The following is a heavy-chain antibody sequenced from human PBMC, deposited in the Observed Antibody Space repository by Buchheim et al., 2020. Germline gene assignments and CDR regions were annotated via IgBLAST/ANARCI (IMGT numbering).Heavy chain of an antibody. V-gene: IGHV3-33*06. CDR1: GFTFSSYG. CDR3: AKTYGDYTTAYYYYGKDA. J-gene: IGHJ6*02. Sequence: QVQLVESGGGVVQPGRSLRLSCAASGFTFSSYGIHWVRQAPGKGLEWVAIMWYDGSKKYYADSVKGRFTISRDTSKDTQYLKMNDQRDEDTAVYSCAKTYGDYTTAYYYYGKDAWGQGTT. D-gene: IGHD4-17*01. CDR2: MWYDGSKK.